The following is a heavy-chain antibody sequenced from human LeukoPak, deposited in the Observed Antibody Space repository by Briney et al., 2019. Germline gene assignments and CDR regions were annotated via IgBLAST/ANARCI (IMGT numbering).Heavy chain of an antibody. CDR1: GYTFDDYA. CDR2: ISWNSGSI. CDR3: AKLSD. V-gene: IGHV3-9*01. Sequence: PGRSLRLSCAATGYTFDDYAMHWVRQAPGKGLEWVSGISWNSGSIGYADSVKGRFTISRDNAKNSLYLQMNSLRAEDTALYYCAKLSDWGQGTLITVSS. J-gene: IGHJ4*02.